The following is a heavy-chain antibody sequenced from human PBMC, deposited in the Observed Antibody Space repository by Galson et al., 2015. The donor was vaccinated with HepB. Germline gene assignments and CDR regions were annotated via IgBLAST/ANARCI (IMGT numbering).Heavy chain of an antibody. J-gene: IGHJ6*02. V-gene: IGHV1-24*01. Sequence: SVKVSCKVSGYTLIELSMHWVRQAPGHGLEWMGGFDPEEGEIIYAQKFQGRVTMTEDTSTDTAYMELSSLRSEDTAVYYCATAAGIAVADYYAMDVWGQGTTVTVSS. CDR3: ATAAGIAVADYYAMDV. CDR2: FDPEEGEI. D-gene: IGHD6-19*01. CDR1: GYTLIELS.